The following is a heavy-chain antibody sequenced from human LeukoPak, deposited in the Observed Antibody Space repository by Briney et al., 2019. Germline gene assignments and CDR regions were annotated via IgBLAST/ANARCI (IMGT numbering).Heavy chain of an antibody. D-gene: IGHD1-20*01. V-gene: IGHV3-23*01. CDR1: GFIFSSYA. J-gene: IGHJ4*02. CDR3: AKEGGDTWTNFYFHY. Sequence: PGGSLRLSCSASGFIFSSYAVHWVRQAPGKGLEWVSTISGSGGSTYYADSVKGRFFISRDNSKNTLFLQMNNLRAEDTAVYYCAKEGGDTWTNFYFHYWGQGTLVTVSS. CDR2: ISGSGGST.